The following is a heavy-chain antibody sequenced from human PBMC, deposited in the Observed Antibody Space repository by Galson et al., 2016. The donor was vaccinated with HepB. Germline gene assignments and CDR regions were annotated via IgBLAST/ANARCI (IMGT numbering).Heavy chain of an antibody. V-gene: IGHV5-51*01. D-gene: IGHD5-18*01. J-gene: IGHJ4*02. CDR1: GYSFARFW. Sequence: QSGAAVKKPGESLRISCEASGYSFARFWIGWVRQLPGKGLEWMGIIYPGDSDARYSPSLQGQVTISVDKSINTAYLQWSSLKASDTAMYYCARQPLHSYGRSYLDLWGQGTLVAVSS. CDR2: IYPGDSDA. CDR3: ARQPLHSYGRSYLDL.